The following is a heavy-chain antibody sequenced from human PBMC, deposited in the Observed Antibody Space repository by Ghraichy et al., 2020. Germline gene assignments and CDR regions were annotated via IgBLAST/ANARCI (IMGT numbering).Heavy chain of an antibody. V-gene: IGHV5-51*01. CDR1: GYSFTSYW. CDR2: IYPGDSDT. CDR3: ARPRGLLYCSSTSCYGRGGYFDL. D-gene: IGHD2-2*01. J-gene: IGHJ2*01. Sequence: GEALNISCKGSGYSFTSYWIGWVRQMPGKGLEWMGIIYPGDSDTRYSPSFQGQVTISADKSISTAYLQWSSLKASDTAMYYCARPRGLLYCSSTSCYGRGGYFDLWGRGTLVTVSS.